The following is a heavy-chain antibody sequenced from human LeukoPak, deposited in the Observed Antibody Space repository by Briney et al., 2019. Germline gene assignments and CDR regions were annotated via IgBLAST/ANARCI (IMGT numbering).Heavy chain of an antibody. J-gene: IGHJ5*02. CDR2: IYYSGST. Sequence: SETLSLTCTVSGGSISSYYWSWIRQPPGKGLEWIGYIYYSGSTNYNPSLKSRVTISVDTSKNQFSLKLSSVTAADTAVYYCARDGEGAMASWGQGTLVTVSS. CDR1: GGSISSYY. CDR3: ARDGEGAMAS. V-gene: IGHV4-59*01. D-gene: IGHD1-26*01.